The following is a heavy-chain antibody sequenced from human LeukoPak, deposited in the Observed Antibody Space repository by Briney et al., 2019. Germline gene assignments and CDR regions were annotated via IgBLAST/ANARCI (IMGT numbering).Heavy chain of an antibody. CDR1: GGSISSSNW. Sequence: SETLSLTCAVSGGSISSSNWWSWVRQPPGKGLEWIGEIYHSGSTNYNPSLKSRVTISVDKSKNQFSLKLSSVTAADTAVYYCARTHYYGSGSYSPLDYWGQGILVTVSS. D-gene: IGHD3-10*01. CDR3: ARTHYYGSGSYSPLDY. V-gene: IGHV4-4*02. CDR2: IYHSGST. J-gene: IGHJ4*02.